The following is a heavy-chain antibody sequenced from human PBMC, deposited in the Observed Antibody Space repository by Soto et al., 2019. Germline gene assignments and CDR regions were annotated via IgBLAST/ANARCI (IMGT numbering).Heavy chain of an antibody. CDR1: GGTFSSYA. J-gene: IGHJ6*02. D-gene: IGHD6-13*01. CDR2: IIPIFGTA. CDR3: AREGKPAAGVYYYYGMDV. V-gene: IGHV1-69*01. Sequence: QVQLVQSGAEVKKPGSSVKVSCKASGGTFSSYAISWVRQAPGQGLEWMGGIIPIFGTANYAQKFQGRVTITADESTSTDYMELSSLRSEDTAVYYCAREGKPAAGVYYYYGMDVWGQGTTVTVSS.